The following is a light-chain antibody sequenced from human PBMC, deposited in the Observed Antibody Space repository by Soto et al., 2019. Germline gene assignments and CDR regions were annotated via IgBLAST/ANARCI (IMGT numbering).Light chain of an antibody. V-gene: IGLV2-11*01. CDR2: GVS. CDR1: NSDVGNYNF. Sequence: QSALTQPRSVSGSPGQSVTISCTGTNSDVGNYNFVSWYQQHPGKAPKLMISGVSKRPSGVPDRFSGSKSGNTASLTISGLQAEDEADYYCCSYAGTYTYVFGNGTKLTVL. J-gene: IGLJ1*01. CDR3: CSYAGTYTYV.